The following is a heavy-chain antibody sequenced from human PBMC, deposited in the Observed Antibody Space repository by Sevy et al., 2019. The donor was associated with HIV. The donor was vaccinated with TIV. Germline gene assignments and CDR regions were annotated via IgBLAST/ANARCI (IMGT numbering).Heavy chain of an antibody. V-gene: IGHV3-21*04. Sequence: GGSLRLSCAASGFTFSSYSMNWVRQAPGKGLEWVSSISGISNYIYYADSMKGRFTVSRDNSKNTLYLQMNSLRAEDTAVYYCAKDGGSKVVASDYWGQGTLVTVSS. CDR2: ISGISNYI. CDR3: AKDGGSKVVASDY. CDR1: GFTFSSYS. D-gene: IGHD2-15*01. J-gene: IGHJ4*02.